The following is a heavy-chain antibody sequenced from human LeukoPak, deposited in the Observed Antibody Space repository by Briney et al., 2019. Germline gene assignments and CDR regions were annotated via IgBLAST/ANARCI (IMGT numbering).Heavy chain of an antibody. CDR2: IYHSGNT. Sequence: MTSETLSLTCTVSDYSITTAYYWGWIRQPPGTGLEWIGSIYHSGNTYHNPSLKRRVTISVDTSRNPFSLKLRSVTAADTAVYYCARVVTSGYYMLDDWGQGTLVTVSS. J-gene: IGHJ4*02. CDR3: ARVVTSGYYMLDD. CDR1: DYSITTAYY. V-gene: IGHV4-38-2*02. D-gene: IGHD3-3*01.